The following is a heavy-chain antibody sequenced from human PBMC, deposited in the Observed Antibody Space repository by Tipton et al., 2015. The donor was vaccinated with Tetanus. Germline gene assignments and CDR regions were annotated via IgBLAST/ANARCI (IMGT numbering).Heavy chain of an antibody. CDR2: IYYGGAT. CDR1: GGSVNSGTYY. Sequence: TLSLTCSVSGGSVNSGTYYWSWIRQPPGKGLEWLGDIYYGGATQYNPSLESRVTISMDTSKNQVSLRLSSVTAADTAVYYCARGTGDYWGQGTLVTVPS. D-gene: IGHD1-14*01. J-gene: IGHJ4*02. V-gene: IGHV4-61*01. CDR3: ARGTGDY.